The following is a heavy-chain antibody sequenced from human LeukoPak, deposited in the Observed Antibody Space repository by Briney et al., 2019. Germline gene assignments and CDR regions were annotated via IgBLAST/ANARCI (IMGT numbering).Heavy chain of an antibody. D-gene: IGHD3-22*01. CDR2: INHRGDT. CDR3: ARGVRYYYDSSGYYYHYYYYYMDV. J-gene: IGHJ6*03. Sequence: PSETLSLTCAVYGGSFSAYYWSWIRQSPGKGLEWIAEINHRGDTNYNPSVKSRVSISVDTSKNQFSLKVTSLTAADTAVYYCARGVRYYYDSSGYYYHYYYYYMDVWGKGTTVTVSS. CDR1: GGSFSAYY. V-gene: IGHV4-34*01.